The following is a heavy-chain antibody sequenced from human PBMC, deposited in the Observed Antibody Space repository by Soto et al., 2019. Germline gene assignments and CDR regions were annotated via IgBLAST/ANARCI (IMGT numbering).Heavy chain of an antibody. CDR3: AREHSGYDHFVDY. CDR1: GFTFSSYA. CDR2: ISYDGSNK. Sequence: VGSLRLSCAASGFTFSSYAMHWVRQAPGKGLEWVAVISYDGSNKYYADSVKGRFTISRDNSKNTLYLQMNSLRAEDTAVYYCAREHSGYDHFVDYWGQGTLVTVSS. J-gene: IGHJ4*02. V-gene: IGHV3-30-3*01. D-gene: IGHD5-12*01.